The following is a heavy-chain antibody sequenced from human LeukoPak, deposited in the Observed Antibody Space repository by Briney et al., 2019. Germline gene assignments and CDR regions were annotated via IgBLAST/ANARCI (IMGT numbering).Heavy chain of an antibody. CDR2: ISSSGSAI. D-gene: IGHD2-15*01. CDR3: ARDLGGLYYYYYGMDV. V-gene: IGHV3-11*01. J-gene: IGHJ6*02. Sequence: GGSLRLSCAASGFTFSDYYMSWIRQAPGKGLEWVSYISSSGSAIYYADSVKGRFTISRDNAKNSLYLQMNSLRAEDTAVYYCARDLGGLYYYYYGMDVWGQGTTVTVSS. CDR1: GFTFSDYY.